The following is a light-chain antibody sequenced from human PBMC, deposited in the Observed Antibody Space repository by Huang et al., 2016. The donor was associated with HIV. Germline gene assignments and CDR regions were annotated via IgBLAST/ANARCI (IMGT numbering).Light chain of an antibody. CDR2: AAS. CDR3: QQYAGSPWT. Sequence: EIVLTQSPGTLSLSPGERATLSCRASQSISAAYLAWYQQKPVQGPRLLIYAASSTATGIPDRFSGSGSGTDFTLTIYRLEPEDFAVYFCQQYAGSPWTFGQGTKVEIK. J-gene: IGKJ1*01. CDR1: QSISAAY. V-gene: IGKV3-20*01.